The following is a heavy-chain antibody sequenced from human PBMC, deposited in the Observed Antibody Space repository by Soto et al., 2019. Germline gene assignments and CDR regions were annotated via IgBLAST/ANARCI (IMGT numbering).Heavy chain of an antibody. CDR1: GFTFSDYA. J-gene: IGHJ4*02. V-gene: IGHV3-49*03. CDR3: TRVRSNRVWYFDY. Sequence: GGSLRLSCTASGFTFSDYAMSWFRQAPGKGLEWVGFIRSKAYGGTTEYAASVKGRFTISRDDSKSIAYLQMNSLKTEDTAVYYCTRVRSNRVWYFDYWGQGTLVTVSS. CDR2: IRSKAYGGTT. D-gene: IGHD2-21*01.